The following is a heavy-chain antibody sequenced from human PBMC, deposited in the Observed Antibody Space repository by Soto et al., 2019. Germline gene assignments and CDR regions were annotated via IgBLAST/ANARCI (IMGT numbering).Heavy chain of an antibody. Sequence: ASVKVSCKASGYTFTSYGISWVRQAPGQGLEWMGWISTYNGNTNYAQKLQGRVTMTTDTSTSTAYMELRSLRSDDTAVYYCARDTGDIAAAGSYFDYWGQGTLVTVSS. D-gene: IGHD6-13*01. CDR2: ISTYNGNT. CDR3: ARDTGDIAAAGSYFDY. J-gene: IGHJ4*02. V-gene: IGHV1-18*01. CDR1: GYTFTSYG.